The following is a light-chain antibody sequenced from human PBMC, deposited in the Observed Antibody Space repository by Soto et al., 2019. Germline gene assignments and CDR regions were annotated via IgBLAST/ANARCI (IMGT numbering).Light chain of an antibody. CDR3: QQYNNWPGT. V-gene: IGKV3-15*01. J-gene: IGKJ1*01. CDR2: DVS. CDR1: QSVSSN. Sequence: EIVMTQSPATLSVSPGERATLSCRASQSVSSNLAWYQQKPGQAPRLLIYDVSTRATGIPARFSGSGSGTEFTLTISGLQSEDFEIYYCQQYNNWPGTFGQGTKVDIK.